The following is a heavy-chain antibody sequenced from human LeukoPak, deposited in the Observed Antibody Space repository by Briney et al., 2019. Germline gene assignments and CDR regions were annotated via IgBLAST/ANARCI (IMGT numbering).Heavy chain of an antibody. CDR2: INHSGST. J-gene: IGHJ4*02. Sequence: PSETLSHTCAVYGGSFSGYYWSWNRQPPGKGLEWIGEINHSGSTNYNPSLKSRVTISVDTSKNQFSLKLSSVTAADTAVYYCASRYCSGGSCHFDYWGQGTLVTVSS. V-gene: IGHV4-34*01. CDR1: GGSFSGYY. CDR3: ASRYCSGGSCHFDY. D-gene: IGHD2-15*01.